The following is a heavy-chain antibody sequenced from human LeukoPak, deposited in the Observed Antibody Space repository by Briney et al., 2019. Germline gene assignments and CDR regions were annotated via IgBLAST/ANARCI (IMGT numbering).Heavy chain of an antibody. CDR2: IIPILGIA. J-gene: IGHJ4*02. D-gene: IGHD5-12*01. Sequence: SVKDSCKASGGTFSSYAISWVRQAPGQGLEWMGRIIPILGIANYAQKFQGRVTITADKSTSTAYMELSSLRSEDTAVYYCAREERWLQPGDYWGQGTLVTVSS. V-gene: IGHV1-69*04. CDR3: AREERWLQPGDY. CDR1: GGTFSSYA.